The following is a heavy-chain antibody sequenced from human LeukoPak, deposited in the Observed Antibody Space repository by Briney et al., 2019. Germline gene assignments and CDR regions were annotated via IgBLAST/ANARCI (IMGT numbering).Heavy chain of an antibody. CDR2: IYSGGST. CDR3: AREHYGDYTYWFDP. Sequence: GGSLRLSCAASGFTVSSNYMSWVRQAPGKGLEWVSVIYSGGSTYHADSVKGRFTISRDNSKNTLYLQMNSLRAEDTAVYYCAREHYGDYTYWFDPWGQGTLVTVSS. CDR1: GFTVSSNY. J-gene: IGHJ5*02. D-gene: IGHD4-17*01. V-gene: IGHV3-66*01.